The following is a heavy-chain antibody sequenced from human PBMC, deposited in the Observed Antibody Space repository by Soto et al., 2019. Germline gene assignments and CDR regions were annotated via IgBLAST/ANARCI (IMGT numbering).Heavy chain of an antibody. J-gene: IGHJ5*02. CDR3: ARDQYSSSWYYVGKFDP. CDR2: INAGNGNT. V-gene: IGHV1-3*01. D-gene: IGHD6-13*01. Sequence: GASVKVSCKASGYTFTSYAMHWVRQAPGQSLEWMGWINAGNGNTKYSQKFQGRVTITRDTSASTAYMELSSLRSEDTAVYYCARDQYSSSWYYVGKFDPWGQGTLVTVSS. CDR1: GYTFTSYA.